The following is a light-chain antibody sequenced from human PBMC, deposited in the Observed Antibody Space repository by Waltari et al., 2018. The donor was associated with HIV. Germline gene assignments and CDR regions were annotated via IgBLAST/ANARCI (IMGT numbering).Light chain of an antibody. CDR3: QSYDSNLSGL. Sequence: QSELTQPPSVSAAPGQRVTISCTGSRSNIWACYAVHWYQQGPGSAPKGDIDGNSTRPAGVPDRFSGSKSGASAALAITGLQSEDDDDYYCQSYDSNLSGLFGGGTKVTVL. J-gene: IGLJ2*01. V-gene: IGLV1-40*01. CDR2: GNS. CDR1: RSNIWACYA.